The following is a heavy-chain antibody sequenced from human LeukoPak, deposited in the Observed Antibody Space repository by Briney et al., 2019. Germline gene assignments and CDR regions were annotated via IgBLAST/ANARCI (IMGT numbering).Heavy chain of an antibody. CDR2: IHYSGST. V-gene: IGHV4-39*07. CDR3: ARVSYYYDSSGYYTIIDY. Sequence: SETLSLTCTVSGGSISSSSYYWGWIRQPPGKGLEWIGSIHYSGSTYYNPSLKSRVTISVDTSKNQFSLRLSSVTAADTAVYYCARVSYYYDSSGYYTIIDYWGQGTLVTVSS. D-gene: IGHD3-22*01. CDR1: GGSISSSSYY. J-gene: IGHJ4*02.